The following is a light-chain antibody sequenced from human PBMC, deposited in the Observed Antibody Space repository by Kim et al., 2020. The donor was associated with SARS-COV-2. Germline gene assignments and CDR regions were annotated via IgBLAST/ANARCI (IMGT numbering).Light chain of an antibody. CDR2: RDT. V-gene: IGLV3-9*01. CDR3: QVWDSSAGV. J-gene: IGLJ3*02. CDR1: NIGSEN. Sequence: SVALGQTARITCGGNNIGSENVLWYQQKPGQAPVLVIYRDTNRPSGIPERFSGSNSGNTATLTITRAQAGDEADYYCQVWDSSAGVFGGGTQLTIL.